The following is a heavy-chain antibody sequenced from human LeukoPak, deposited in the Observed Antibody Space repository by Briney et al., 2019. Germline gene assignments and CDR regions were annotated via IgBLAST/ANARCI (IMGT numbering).Heavy chain of an antibody. J-gene: IGHJ3*02. D-gene: IGHD3-16*01. Sequence: GRSLRLSCAASGFTFSSYAMHWVRQAPGKGLEWVAVISYDGSNKYYADSVKGRFTISRDNSKNTLYLQMNSLRAEDTAVYYCARGGKGGEAFDIWGQGTMVTVSS. CDR3: ARGGKGGEAFDI. CDR2: ISYDGSNK. CDR1: GFTFSSYA. V-gene: IGHV3-30-3*01.